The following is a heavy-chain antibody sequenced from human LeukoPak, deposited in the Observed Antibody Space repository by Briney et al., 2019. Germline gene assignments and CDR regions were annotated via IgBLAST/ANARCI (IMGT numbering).Heavy chain of an antibody. V-gene: IGHV1-69*04. CDR3: ARLIGAAHQFWGYGMDV. CDR1: GGTFSSYA. Sequence: ASVKVSCKASGGTFSSYAISWVRQAPGQGLEWMGRIIPILGIANYAQKFQGRVTITADKSTSTAYMELSSLRSEDTAVYYCARLIGAAHQFWGYGMDVWGQGTTVTVSS. J-gene: IGHJ6*02. CDR2: IIPILGIA. D-gene: IGHD6-13*01.